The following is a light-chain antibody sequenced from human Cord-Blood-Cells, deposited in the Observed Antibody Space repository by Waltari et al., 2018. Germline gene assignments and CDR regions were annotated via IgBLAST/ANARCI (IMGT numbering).Light chain of an antibody. J-gene: IGKJ2*03. CDR1: QSSSSY. V-gene: IGKV1-39*01. CDR3: QQSYSTPYS. Sequence: DIQMTQSPSSLSASVGDRVTITCRASQSSSSYLNWYQQKPGKAPKLLIYAASSLQSGVPSRFRGSGSGTDFTLTSSSLQPEDFATYYCQQSYSTPYSFGQGTKLEIK. CDR2: AAS.